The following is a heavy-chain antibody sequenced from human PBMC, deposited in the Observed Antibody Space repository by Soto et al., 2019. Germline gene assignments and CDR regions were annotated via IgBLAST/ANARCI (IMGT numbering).Heavy chain of an antibody. J-gene: IGHJ4*02. V-gene: IGHV4-59*01. D-gene: IGHD3-16*02. CDR3: ARELGVTFDY. CDR2: VYFKGST. Sequence: SSETLSLTCTVSGGSINNYYWNWIRQPPGKGLEWIGYVYFKGSTNYNPSLESRVSISLDTSKNQVSLKLNSVTAADTAIYYCARELGVTFDYWGQGTLVTVSS. CDR1: GGSINNYY.